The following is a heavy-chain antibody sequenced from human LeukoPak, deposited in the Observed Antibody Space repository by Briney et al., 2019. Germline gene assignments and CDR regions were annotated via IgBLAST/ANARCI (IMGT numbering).Heavy chain of an antibody. CDR2: ISRSSDYI. Sequence: GGSLRLSCAASGFTFSSYTMNWVRQAPGKGLEWVSSISRSSDYIYYADSVKGRFTVSRDNAKNSLYLQMNSLRAEDTAVYYCARSQSGPGDYRAPGTLVTVSS. D-gene: IGHD3-10*01. J-gene: IGHJ4*02. CDR1: GFTFSSYT. CDR3: ARSQSGPGDY. V-gene: IGHV3-21*01.